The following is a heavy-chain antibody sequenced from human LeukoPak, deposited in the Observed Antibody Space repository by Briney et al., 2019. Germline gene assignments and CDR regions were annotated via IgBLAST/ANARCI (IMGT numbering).Heavy chain of an antibody. CDR2: ISYDGSNK. CDR3: AKAYYGYSSGWYPKAFDI. CDR1: GFTFSSYA. V-gene: IGHV3-30-3*01. J-gene: IGHJ3*02. Sequence: GRSLRLSCAASGFTFSSYAMHWVRQAPGKGLEWVAVISYDGSNKYYADSVKGRFTISRDNSKNTLYLQMNSLRAEDTAVYYCAKAYYGYSSGWYPKAFDIWGQGTMVTVSS. D-gene: IGHD6-19*01.